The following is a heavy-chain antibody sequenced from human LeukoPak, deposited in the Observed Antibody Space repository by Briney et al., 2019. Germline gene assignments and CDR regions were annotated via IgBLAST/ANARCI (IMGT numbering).Heavy chain of an antibody. Sequence: SETLSLTCTVSGGSISSYYWSWIRQPAAKGLEWIGRIYTSGSTNYNPSLKSRVTMSVDTSKNQFSLKLSSVTAADTAVYYCARESNVLLWFGEPVWGQGTLVNVSS. CDR3: ARESNVLLWFGEPV. J-gene: IGHJ4*02. V-gene: IGHV4-4*07. CDR1: GGSISSYY. CDR2: IYTSGST. D-gene: IGHD3-10*01.